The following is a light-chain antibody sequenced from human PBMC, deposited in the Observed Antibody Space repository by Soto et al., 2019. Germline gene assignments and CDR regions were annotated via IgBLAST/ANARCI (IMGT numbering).Light chain of an antibody. V-gene: IGLV1-44*01. CDR3: AAWDDTLNGYV. CDR2: NNN. CDR1: SSNIAGNT. Sequence: SVLTQPPSASETPGQRVTISCSGSSSNIAGNTVNWYQQLPGTAPKLLIYNNNQRPSGVPDRFSGSKSGTSASLAISGLQSEDEADYYCAAWDDTLNGYVFGTGTKLTVL. J-gene: IGLJ1*01.